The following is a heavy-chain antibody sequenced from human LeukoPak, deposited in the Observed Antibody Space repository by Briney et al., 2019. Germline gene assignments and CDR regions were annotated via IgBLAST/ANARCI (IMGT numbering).Heavy chain of an antibody. V-gene: IGHV1-2*02. J-gene: IGHJ3*02. Sequence: EASVKVSCKASGYTFTGYYIHWVRQAPGQGLEWMAWINPNNSNANYAQNFQDRVTMTRGTSISTAYMELSRLTSDDTAVYYCARRLSSGWLYDAFDIWGQGTMVTVSS. CDR3: ARRLSSGWLYDAFDI. CDR1: GYTFTGYY. CDR2: INPNNSNA. D-gene: IGHD6-19*01.